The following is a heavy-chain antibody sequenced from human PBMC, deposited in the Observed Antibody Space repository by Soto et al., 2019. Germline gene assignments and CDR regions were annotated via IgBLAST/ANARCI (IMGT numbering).Heavy chain of an antibody. CDR2: IYYSGIT. Sequence: SETLSLTCTVSGGSISSYYWTWIRQPPGKGLEWIGYIYYSGITNYNPSLKSRVTISVDTSKNQFSLKLSSVTAADTAVYYCARLPWAGYGGIFDPWGQGTLVTV. CDR3: ARLPWAGYGGIFDP. D-gene: IGHD4-17*01. CDR1: GGSISSYY. J-gene: IGHJ5*02. V-gene: IGHV4-59*01.